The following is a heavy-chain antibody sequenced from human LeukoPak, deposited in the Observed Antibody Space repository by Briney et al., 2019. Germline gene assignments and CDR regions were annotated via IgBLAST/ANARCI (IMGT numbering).Heavy chain of an antibody. CDR3: AVSYGYCSSTSCALRYYYMDV. V-gene: IGHV1-69*13. D-gene: IGHD2-2*01. Sequence: ASVKVSCKASGGTFSSYAISWVRQAPGQGLEWMGGIIPIFGTANYAQKFQGRVTITADESTSTAYMELSSLRSEDTAVYYCAVSYGYCSSTSCALRYYYMDVWGKGTTVTVSS. J-gene: IGHJ6*03. CDR2: IIPIFGTA. CDR1: GGTFSSYA.